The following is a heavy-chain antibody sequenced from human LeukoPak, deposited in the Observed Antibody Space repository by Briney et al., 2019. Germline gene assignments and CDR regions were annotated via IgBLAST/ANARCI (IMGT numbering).Heavy chain of an antibody. V-gene: IGHV1-18*01. Sequence: ASVKVSCKASGYTFTSYGISWVRQAPGQGLEWMGWISAYNGNTNYAQRLQDRVIMTTDTSTSTAYMEVRSLRSDDTAVYYCARQGAAGKYYYYYMDVWGKGTTVTVSS. D-gene: IGHD6-13*01. CDR3: ARQGAAGKYYYYYMDV. CDR2: ISAYNGNT. CDR1: GYTFTSYG. J-gene: IGHJ6*03.